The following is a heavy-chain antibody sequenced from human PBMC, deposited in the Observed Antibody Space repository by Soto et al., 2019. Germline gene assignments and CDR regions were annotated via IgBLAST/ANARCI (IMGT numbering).Heavy chain of an antibody. V-gene: IGHV3-30-3*01. CDR2: IAYDGSNK. J-gene: IGHJ6*02. CDR3: ARDPETTRSIFGVVPRNSLYYYYGMDV. CDR1: GFTFSSYA. Sequence: PGGSLRLSCAASGFTFSSYAMHWVRQAPGKGLEWVSVIAYDGSNKYYADSVKGRFTISRDNSKNTLYLQMNSLRAEDTAVYYCARDPETTRSIFGVVPRNSLYYYYGMDVWGQGTTVTVSS. D-gene: IGHD3-3*01.